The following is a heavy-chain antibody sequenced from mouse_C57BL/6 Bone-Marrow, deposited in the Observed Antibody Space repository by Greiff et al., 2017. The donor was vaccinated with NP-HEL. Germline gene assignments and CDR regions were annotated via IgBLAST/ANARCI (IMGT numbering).Heavy chain of an antibody. Sequence: QVQLQQPGAELVRPGSSVKLSCKASGYTFTSYWMDWVKQRPGQGLEWIGNIYPSDSETHYNQKFKDKATLTVDKSSSTAYMQLSSLTSEDSAVYYCARGLGPAWFDYWGQGTLVTVSA. D-gene: IGHD4-1*01. V-gene: IGHV1-61*01. CDR2: IYPSDSET. CDR1: GYTFTSYW. CDR3: ARGLGPAWFDY. J-gene: IGHJ3*01.